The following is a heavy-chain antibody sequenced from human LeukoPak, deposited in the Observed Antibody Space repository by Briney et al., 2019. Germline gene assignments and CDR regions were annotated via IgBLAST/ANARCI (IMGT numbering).Heavy chain of an antibody. CDR1: GFTFSNYA. J-gene: IGHJ4*02. D-gene: IGHD1-26*01. V-gene: IGHV3-30-3*01. CDR2: ISYDGSNK. CDR3: ARWREGLYYFDY. Sequence: GGSLRLSCAASGFTFSNYAMHWVRQAPGKGLEWVAVISYDGSNKYYADSVKGRFTISRDNSKNTLYLQMNSLRAEDTAVYYCARWREGLYYFDYWGQGTLVTVSS.